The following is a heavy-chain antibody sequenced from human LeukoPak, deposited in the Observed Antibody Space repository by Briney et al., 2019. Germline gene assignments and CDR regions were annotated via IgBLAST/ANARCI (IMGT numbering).Heavy chain of an antibody. J-gene: IGHJ4*02. V-gene: IGHV3-53*01. CDR3: VYGGALDY. CDR1: GFTVSNNY. D-gene: IGHD3-10*01. Sequence: GGSLRLSCAASGFTVSNNYMSWVRQAPGKGLEWVSVIYSGASTYYADSVKGRFTISRDNSKNTPSLQMNSLRAEDTAVYYCVYGGALDYWGQGTLVTVSS. CDR2: IYSGAST.